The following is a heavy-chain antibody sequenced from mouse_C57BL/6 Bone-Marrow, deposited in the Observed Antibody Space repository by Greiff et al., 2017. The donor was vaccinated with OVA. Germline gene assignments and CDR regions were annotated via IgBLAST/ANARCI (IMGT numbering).Heavy chain of an antibody. J-gene: IGHJ2*01. CDR3: ARFGDSSGYVGY. CDR2: IYPGSGST. V-gene: IGHV1-55*01. Sequence: QVQLQQPGAELVKPGASVKMSCKASGYTFTSYWITWVKQRPGQGLEWIGDIYPGSGSTNYNEKFKSKATLTVDTSSSTAYMQLSSLTSEDSAVYYCARFGDSSGYVGYWGQGTTLTVSS. CDR1: GYTFTSYW. D-gene: IGHD3-2*02.